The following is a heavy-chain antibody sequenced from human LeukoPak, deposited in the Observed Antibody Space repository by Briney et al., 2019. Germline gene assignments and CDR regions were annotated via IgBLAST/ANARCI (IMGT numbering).Heavy chain of an antibody. D-gene: IGHD1-26*01. CDR1: GGSISSHY. Sequence: SETLSLTCTVSGGSISSHYWSWIRQPPGKGLEWIGYIYHDGSTRYNPSLKSRITISVDTSKNQFSLELSSVTAADTAVYYCARGGDWFDSWGQGTLVTVSA. V-gene: IGHV4-59*11. J-gene: IGHJ5*01. CDR2: IYHDGST. CDR3: ARGGDWFDS.